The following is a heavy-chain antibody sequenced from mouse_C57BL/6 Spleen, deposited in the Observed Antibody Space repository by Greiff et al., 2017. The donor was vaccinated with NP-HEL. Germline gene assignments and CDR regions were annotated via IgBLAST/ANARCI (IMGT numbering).Heavy chain of an antibody. CDR3: VRASYDEVGRFAY. J-gene: IGHJ3*01. Sequence: EVQRVESGGGLVKPGGSLKLSCAASGFTFSDYGMHWVRQAPEKGLEWVAYISSGSSTIYHADTVKGRFTISRDNAKNTLFLQMTSLRSEDTAMYYCVRASYDEVGRFAYWGQGTLVTVSA. D-gene: IGHD2-3*01. CDR1: GFTFSDYG. V-gene: IGHV5-17*01. CDR2: ISSGSSTI.